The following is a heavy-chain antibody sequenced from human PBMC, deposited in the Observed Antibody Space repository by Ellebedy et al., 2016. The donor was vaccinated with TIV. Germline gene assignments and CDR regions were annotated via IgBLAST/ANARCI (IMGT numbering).Heavy chain of an antibody. J-gene: IGHJ4*02. CDR2: ISSSSSYI. V-gene: IGHV3-21*01. D-gene: IGHD2-21*01. Sequence: GESLKISXATSGFTFSSYSMSWVRQAPGKGLEWVSSISSSSSYIYYADSVKGRFTISRDNAKNSLYLQMNSLRDEDTAVYYCARGAAPYFDYWGQGTLVTVSS. CDR3: ARGAAPYFDY. CDR1: GFTFSSYS.